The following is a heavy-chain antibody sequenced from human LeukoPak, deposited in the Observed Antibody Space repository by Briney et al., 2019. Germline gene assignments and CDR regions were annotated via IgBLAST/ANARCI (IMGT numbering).Heavy chain of an antibody. Sequence: GGSLRLSCAASGFTFSSYSMNWVCQAPGKGLEWVSSISNSSSYIYYADSVKGRFTISRDNAKNSLYLQMNSLRAEDTAVYYCARDWLMGAKDYWGQGTLVTVSS. CDR1: GFTFSSYS. CDR2: ISNSSSYI. V-gene: IGHV3-21*01. CDR3: ARDWLMGAKDY. D-gene: IGHD1-26*01. J-gene: IGHJ4*02.